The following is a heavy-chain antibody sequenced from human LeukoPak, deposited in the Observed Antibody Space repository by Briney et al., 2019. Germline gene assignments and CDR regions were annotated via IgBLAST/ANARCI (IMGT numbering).Heavy chain of an antibody. D-gene: IGHD5-24*01. V-gene: IGHV1-2*06. CDR3: ARVARRDGYKLPY. CDR2: INPNSGGT. CDR1: GYTFTGYY. Sequence: GASVKVSCKASGYTFTGYYMHWVRQAPGQGLEWMGRINPNSGGTNYAQKFQGRVTMTRDTSISTAYMELSRLRSDDTAVYYCARVARRDGYKLPYWGQGTLVTVSS. J-gene: IGHJ4*02.